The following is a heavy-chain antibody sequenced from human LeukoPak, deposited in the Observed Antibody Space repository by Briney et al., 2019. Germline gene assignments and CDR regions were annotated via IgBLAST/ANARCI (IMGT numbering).Heavy chain of an antibody. CDR2: IYYSGST. D-gene: IGHD6-13*01. V-gene: IGHV4-59*01. J-gene: IGHJ5*02. CDR3: ARDVTENEQQLLHWGFRSPNWFDP. Sequence: SETLSLTCTVSGGSISSCYWSWIRQPPGKGLEWIGYIYYSGSTNYNPSLKSRVTISVDTSKNQFSLKLSSVTAADTAVYYCARDVTENEQQLLHWGFRSPNWFDPWGQGTLVTVSS. CDR1: GGSISSCY.